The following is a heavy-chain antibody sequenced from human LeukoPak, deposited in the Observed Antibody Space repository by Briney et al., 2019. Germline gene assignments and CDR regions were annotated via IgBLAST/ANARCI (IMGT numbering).Heavy chain of an antibody. CDR2: ISGSGGST. J-gene: IGHJ4*02. D-gene: IGHD4-23*01. CDR3: AKVRPNYDYGGNRYYFDY. V-gene: IGHV3-23*01. Sequence: PGGSLRLSCAASGFTFSSYAMSWVRQAPGKGLEWVSAISGSGGSTYYADSVKGRFTISRDNSKNTLYLQMNSLRAEDTAVYYCAKVRPNYDYGGNRYYFDYWGQGTLVTVSS. CDR1: GFTFSSYA.